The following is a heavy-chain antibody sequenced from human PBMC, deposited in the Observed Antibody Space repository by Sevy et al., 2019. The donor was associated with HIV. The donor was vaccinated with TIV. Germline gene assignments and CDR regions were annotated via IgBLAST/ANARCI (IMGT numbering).Heavy chain of an antibody. Sequence: GGSLRLSCAASGFTFISYPMSWVRQAPGKGLEWVSSISASGGYTYYADSVKGRFTISRDNSKNTLYLQMGSLRLEDMAVYYCVRGIPAPGKAYYYYGMDVWGQGTTVTVSS. J-gene: IGHJ6*02. CDR3: VRGIPAPGKAYYYYGMDV. V-gene: IGHV3-23*01. CDR1: GFTFISYP. D-gene: IGHD6-13*01. CDR2: ISASGGYT.